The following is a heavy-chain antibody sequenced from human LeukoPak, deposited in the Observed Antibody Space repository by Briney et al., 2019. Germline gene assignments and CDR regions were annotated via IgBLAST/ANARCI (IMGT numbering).Heavy chain of an antibody. V-gene: IGHV3-48*01. CDR1: EFTFSTYS. CDR3: ARETPYSSSWRPFDH. CDR2: ISSSSNTI. Sequence: GGSLRLSCTASEFTFSTYSMNWVRQAPGKGLEWLSYISSSSNTIYYADSVKGRFTISRDNAKNSLYLQMDSLRAEDTAVYYCARETPYSSSWRPFDHWGQGTLVSVSS. D-gene: IGHD6-13*01. J-gene: IGHJ4*02.